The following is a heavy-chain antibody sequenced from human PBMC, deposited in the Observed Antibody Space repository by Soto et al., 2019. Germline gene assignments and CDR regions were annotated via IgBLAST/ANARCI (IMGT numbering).Heavy chain of an antibody. CDR2: IIPIFGTA. CDR3: AREETTVDYYYYYMDV. J-gene: IGHJ6*03. Sequence: SVKVSCKASGGTFSSYAISWVRQAPGQGLEWMGGIIPIFGTANYAQKFQGRVTITADESTSTAYMELSSLRSEDTAVYYCAREETTVDYYYYYMDVWGKGTTVTVSS. CDR1: GGTFSSYA. V-gene: IGHV1-69*13. D-gene: IGHD4-17*01.